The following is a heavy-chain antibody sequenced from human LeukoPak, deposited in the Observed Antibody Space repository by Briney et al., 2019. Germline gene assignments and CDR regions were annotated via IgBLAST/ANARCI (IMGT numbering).Heavy chain of an antibody. D-gene: IGHD1-26*01. CDR3: ARSGSWHEYFQY. CDR2: IYTSGNT. Sequence: SETLSLTRTVSGGSISRYYWSWIWQPAGKGLEWIGRIYTSGNTNYNPSLKSRVTMSVDTSKKQFSLKLSSVTAADTAVYYCARSGSWHEYFQYWGQGTLVTVSA. CDR1: GGSISRYY. J-gene: IGHJ1*01. V-gene: IGHV4-4*07.